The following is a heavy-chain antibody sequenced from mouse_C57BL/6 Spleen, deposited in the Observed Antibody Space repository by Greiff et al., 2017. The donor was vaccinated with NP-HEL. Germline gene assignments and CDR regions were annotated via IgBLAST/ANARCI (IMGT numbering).Heavy chain of an antibody. J-gene: IGHJ2*01. V-gene: IGHV14-2*01. D-gene: IGHD2-3*01. CDR3: ARLGDGYFHY. Sequence: EVQLQQSGAELVKPGASVKLSCTASGFNINDYYMHWVKQRTEQGLEWIGRIDPEDGETKSAPKFQGKATITADTSSNPAYLQLSSLTSEDTAVYYCARLGDGYFHYWGQGTTLTVSS. CDR2: IDPEDGET. CDR1: GFNINDYY.